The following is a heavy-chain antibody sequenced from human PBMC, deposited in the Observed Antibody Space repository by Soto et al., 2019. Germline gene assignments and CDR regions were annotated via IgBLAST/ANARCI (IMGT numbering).Heavy chain of an antibody. CDR1: GYTFTTHA. J-gene: IGHJ6*02. V-gene: IGHV1-3*01. Sequence: GASVKVSCKASGYTFTTHAMHWVRQAPGQSLEWMGWINCGTGQTKHSQRFQGRVNITRVTSASTAYMELSSLRSEDTAVYYCARGKGMEENYYLYGLDIWGQGTMVTVSS. CDR2: INCGTGQT. D-gene: IGHD1-1*01. CDR3: ARGKGMEENYYLYGLDI.